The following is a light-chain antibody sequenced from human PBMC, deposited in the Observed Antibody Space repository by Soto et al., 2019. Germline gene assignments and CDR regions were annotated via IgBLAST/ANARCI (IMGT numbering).Light chain of an antibody. Sequence: EIVMTQSPATLSVSPGERATLSCRASQSVTISLAWYQQKPGQAPTPLIYGASSRATGTPVRFSGSGSGTEFTLTISSLQSEDFAVYYCQQYNDWPRTFG. CDR2: GAS. V-gene: IGKV3-15*01. CDR3: QQYNDWPRT. J-gene: IGKJ2*01. CDR1: QSVTIS.